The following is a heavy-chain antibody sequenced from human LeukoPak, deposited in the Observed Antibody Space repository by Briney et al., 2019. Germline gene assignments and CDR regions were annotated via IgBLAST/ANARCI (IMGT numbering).Heavy chain of an antibody. CDR1: GYSISSGYY. Sequence: SETLSLTCTVSGYSISSGYYWGWIRQPPGKGLEWIGSIYYSGITYYNPSLKSRVTISVDTSKNQFSLKLSSVTAADTAVYYCARPLWFGGLSPFPTNAFDIWGQGTMVTVSS. J-gene: IGHJ3*02. CDR2: IYYSGIT. CDR3: ARPLWFGGLSPFPTNAFDI. D-gene: IGHD3-10*01. V-gene: IGHV4-38-2*02.